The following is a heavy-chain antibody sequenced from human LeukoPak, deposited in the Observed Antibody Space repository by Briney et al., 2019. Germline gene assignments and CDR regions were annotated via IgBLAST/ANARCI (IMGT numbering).Heavy chain of an antibody. J-gene: IGHJ4*02. CDR3: AGHRGFLTTMVID. CDR1: GGSINSRSYY. D-gene: IGHD3-10*01. Sequence: PSETLSLTCTVSGGSINSRSYYWGWVRQPPGRGLEWLGSIYYSGTTYYNPSLKSRVTISVDTSKNQFSLKLSSVTAADTAVYYCAGHRGFLTTMVIDWGQGTLVTVSS. V-gene: IGHV4-39*01. CDR2: IYYSGTT.